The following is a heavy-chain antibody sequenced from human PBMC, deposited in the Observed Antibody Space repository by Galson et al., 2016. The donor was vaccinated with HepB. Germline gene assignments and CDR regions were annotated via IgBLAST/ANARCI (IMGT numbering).Heavy chain of an antibody. CDR2: IIPKFHTP. CDR1: GGTFSKSA. D-gene: IGHD3-10*01. V-gene: IGHV1-69*13. CDR3: ARDPRAIDYFDS. Sequence: SVKVSCKVSGGTFSKSAINWVRQAPGQGLEWMGGIIPKFHTPNYAQRFQGRVTITADQSTNTAYMELTSLRSEDTAGYFCARDPRAIDYFDSWGQGTLITVSS. J-gene: IGHJ4*02.